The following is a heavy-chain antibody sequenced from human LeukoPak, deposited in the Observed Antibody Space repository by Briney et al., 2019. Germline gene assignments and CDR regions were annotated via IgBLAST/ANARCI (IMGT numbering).Heavy chain of an antibody. CDR1: GFTFSSYG. Sequence: PGGSLRLSCAASGFTFSSYGMHWVRQAPGKGLEWVAFIRYDGSNKYYADSVKGRFTISRDNSKNTLYLQMNSLRAEDTAVYYCAKNDWNAMCYFDYWGQGTLVTVSS. J-gene: IGHJ4*02. CDR3: AKNDWNAMCYFDY. V-gene: IGHV3-30*02. D-gene: IGHD1-1*01. CDR2: IRYDGSNK.